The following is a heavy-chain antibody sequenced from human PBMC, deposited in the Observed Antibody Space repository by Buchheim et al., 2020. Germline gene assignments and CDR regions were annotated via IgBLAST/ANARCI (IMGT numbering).Heavy chain of an antibody. Sequence: EVQLVESGGGLVQPGGSLRLSCAASGFSFNNFGMNWVRQAPGEGLEWVAYIASNTVTTYYADSVKGRFIISRDNAKNSVYLQMNSLRAEDTAVYYCARSTPEIPVVSAFDYWGQGTL. CDR1: GFSFNNFG. CDR3: ARSTPEIPVVSAFDY. CDR2: IASNTVTT. J-gene: IGHJ4*02. D-gene: IGHD1-14*01. V-gene: IGHV3-48*04.